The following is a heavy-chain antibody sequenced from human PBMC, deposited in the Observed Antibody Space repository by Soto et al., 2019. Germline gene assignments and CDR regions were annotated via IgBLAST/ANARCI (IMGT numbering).Heavy chain of an antibody. CDR3: ARDGLPDDFRSGGYWFDP. V-gene: IGHV3-30-3*01. J-gene: IGHJ5*02. CDR2: ISHDGRIE. Sequence: QVHLVESGGGVVQPGRSLRLSCAASGFTFSSFALHWVRQAPGEGLEWVALISHDGRIENYADSVKGRFIISRDNSTHTEYMQMASLTSEDTGVYYCARDGLPDDFRSGGYWFDPWGQGTQVTVSS. CDR1: GFTFSSFA. D-gene: IGHD3-3*01.